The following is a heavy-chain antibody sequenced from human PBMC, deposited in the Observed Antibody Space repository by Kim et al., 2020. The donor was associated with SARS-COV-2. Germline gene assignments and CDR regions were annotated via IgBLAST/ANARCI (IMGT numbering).Heavy chain of an antibody. D-gene: IGHD3-3*01. Sequence: SETLSLTCTVSGGSISSGGYYWSWIRQHPGKGLEWIGYIYYSGSTYYNPSLKSRVTISVDTSKNQFSLKLSSVTAADTAVYYCARDASGYYDFWSGSPGGMDVWGQGTTVTVSS. CDR1: GGSISSGGYY. V-gene: IGHV4-31*03. CDR2: IYYSGST. CDR3: ARDASGYYDFWSGSPGGMDV. J-gene: IGHJ6*02.